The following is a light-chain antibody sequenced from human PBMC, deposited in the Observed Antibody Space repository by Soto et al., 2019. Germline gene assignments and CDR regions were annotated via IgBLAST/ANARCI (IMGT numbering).Light chain of an antibody. J-gene: IGKJ1*01. Sequence: ERVMTQSPGTLSVSPGERATLSCRASQSVSNNLAWYQQKPGQAPRLLIYGASTRATGIPARFSGSGSGTEFTLTISSLQSEDFAVYYCQQYNNWWTFGQGTKVDIK. V-gene: IGKV3-15*01. CDR2: GAS. CDR3: QQYNNWWT. CDR1: QSVSNN.